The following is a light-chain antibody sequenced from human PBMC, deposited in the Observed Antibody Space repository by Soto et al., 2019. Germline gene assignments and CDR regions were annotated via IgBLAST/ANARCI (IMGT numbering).Light chain of an antibody. CDR3: LQHSTYPLT. Sequence: DIQMTQFPSSLSASVGDRVTITCRASQGIRNDLAWYQQKPGKAPKRLIYAASSLQSGVPSRFSGSGSGTEFTLAVSSLQPEDFAMFYCLQHSTYPLTFGQGTRVDIK. CDR2: AAS. CDR1: QGIRND. J-gene: IGKJ1*01. V-gene: IGKV1-17*01.